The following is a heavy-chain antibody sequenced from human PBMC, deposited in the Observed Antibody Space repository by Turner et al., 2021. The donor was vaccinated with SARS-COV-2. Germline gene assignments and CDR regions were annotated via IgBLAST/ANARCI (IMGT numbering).Heavy chain of an antibody. CDR3: ATVRATYSRTRYHLYMDV. J-gene: IGHJ6*03. D-gene: IGHD5-18*01. V-gene: IGHV1-24*01. CDR2: VDLVVGET. CDR1: GYALSELS. Sequence: QNQLIQSGTEGKKPEASVKVACHVSGYALSELSMHWVRQSPGTGLEWMGGVDLVVGETIYAQKFPGRVSMTEDTSKDTATLELRSLRSEDTAAYYCATVRATYSRTRYHLYMDVWGTGTTVTVSS.